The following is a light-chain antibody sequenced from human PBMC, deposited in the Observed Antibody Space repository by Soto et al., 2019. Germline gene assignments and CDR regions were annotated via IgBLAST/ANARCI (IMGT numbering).Light chain of an antibody. V-gene: IGKV3D-15*01. Sequence: EVVMTQSPATLSVSPGERATLSCRASQTVRDNLGWCQQKPGQPPRLLIYGATTRATGIPARFSGSGSGTEFTLTISSLQPDDFAVYYCHQRKSWPRTFGQGTKVDIK. CDR2: GAT. CDR3: HQRKSWPRT. CDR1: QTVRDN. J-gene: IGKJ1*01.